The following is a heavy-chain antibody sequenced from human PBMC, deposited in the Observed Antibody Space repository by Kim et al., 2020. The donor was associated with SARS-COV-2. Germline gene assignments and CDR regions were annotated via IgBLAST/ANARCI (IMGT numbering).Heavy chain of an antibody. CDR1: GYTFTSYG. CDR2: ISAYNGNT. CDR3: ATSYSSSWSTYYYYGMDV. Sequence: ASVKVSCKASGYTFTSYGISWVRQAPGQGLEWMGWISAYNGNTNYAQKLQGRVTMTTDTSTSTAYMELRSLRSDDTAVYYCATSYSSSWSTYYYYGMDVWGQGTTVTVSS. D-gene: IGHD6-13*01. V-gene: IGHV1-18*01. J-gene: IGHJ6*02.